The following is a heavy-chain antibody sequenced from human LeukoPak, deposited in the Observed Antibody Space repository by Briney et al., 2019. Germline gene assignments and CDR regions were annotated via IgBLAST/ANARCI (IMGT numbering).Heavy chain of an antibody. J-gene: IGHJ4*02. Sequence: GASVKVSCKASGYTLTSYGISWVRQAPGQGLEWMGWISAYNGNTNYAQKLQGRVTMTTDTSTSTAYMELRSLRSDDTAAYYCAREVNLIAAAGTNFDYWGQGTLVTVSS. CDR2: ISAYNGNT. D-gene: IGHD6-13*01. V-gene: IGHV1-18*01. CDR1: GYTLTSYG. CDR3: AREVNLIAAAGTNFDY.